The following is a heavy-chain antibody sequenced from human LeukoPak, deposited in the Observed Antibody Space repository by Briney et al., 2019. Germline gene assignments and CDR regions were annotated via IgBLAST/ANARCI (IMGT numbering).Heavy chain of an antibody. D-gene: IGHD6-13*01. CDR1: GFTFSSYG. V-gene: IGHV3-33*05. CDR3: ASSIAAAGTPFDY. Sequence: GSLRLSCAASGFTFSSYGMHWVRQAPGKGLEWVAAILYDGSYKYYGDSVKGRFTVSRDNSKNTVFLQMDGLRAEDTAVYYCASSIAAAGTPFDYWGQGTLVTVSS. CDR2: ILYDGSYK. J-gene: IGHJ4*02.